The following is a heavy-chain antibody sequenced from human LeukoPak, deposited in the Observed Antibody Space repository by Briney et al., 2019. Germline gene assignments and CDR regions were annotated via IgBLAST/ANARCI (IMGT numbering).Heavy chain of an antibody. Sequence: SETLSLTCAVYGGSFSGYYWSWIRQPPGKGLERIGEINHSGSTNYNPSLKSRVTISVDTSKNQFSLKLSSVTAADTAVYYCARAPGYSSSSGGLDPWGQGTLVTVSS. CDR2: INHSGST. D-gene: IGHD6-6*01. V-gene: IGHV4-34*01. CDR3: ARAPGYSSSSGGLDP. CDR1: GGSFSGYY. J-gene: IGHJ5*02.